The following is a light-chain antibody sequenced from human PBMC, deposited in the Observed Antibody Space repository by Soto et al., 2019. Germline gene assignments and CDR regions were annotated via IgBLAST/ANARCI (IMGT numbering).Light chain of an antibody. CDR2: DDS. Sequence: SYELNQPPSVSVAPGQTATISCGGNNIGSKSVHWYQQEPGQAPVLVVYDDSDRPSGIPERFSGSNSGHTATLTISRVEAGDEADYYCQVWDNTNDVVFGGGTKLTVL. V-gene: IGLV3-21*02. CDR1: NIGSKS. CDR3: QVWDNTNDVV. J-gene: IGLJ2*01.